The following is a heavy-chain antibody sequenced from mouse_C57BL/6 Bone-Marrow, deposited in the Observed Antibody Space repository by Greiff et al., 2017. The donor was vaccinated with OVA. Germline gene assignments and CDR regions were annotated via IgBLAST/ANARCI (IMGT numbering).Heavy chain of an antibody. CDR1: GYSFTGYY. CDR3: ARGGTSPFAY. V-gene: IGHV1-42*01. J-gene: IGHJ3*01. CDR2: INPSTGGT. Sequence: VQLQQSGPELVKPGASVKISCKASGYSFTGYYMNWVKQSPEKSLEWIGEINPSTGGTTYNKKFKAKATLTVDNSSSTPYMQLKSLTSEDSAVYYCARGGTSPFAYWGQGTLVTVSA. D-gene: IGHD4-1*01.